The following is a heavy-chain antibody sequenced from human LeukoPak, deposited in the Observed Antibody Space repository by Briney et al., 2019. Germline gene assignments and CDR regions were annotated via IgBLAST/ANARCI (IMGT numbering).Heavy chain of an antibody. D-gene: IGHD6-19*01. CDR2: IKQDGSET. J-gene: IGHJ4*02. V-gene: IGHV3-7*01. Sequence: GGSLRLSCAASRFTLSNYWMSWVRQAPGKGLEWVANIKQDGSETYYVDSVRGRFTISRDNAKNSLPLQMNSLRAEDTAVYYCARQRGSGCLDYWGQGTLVTVSS. CDR1: RFTLSNYW. CDR3: ARQRGSGCLDY.